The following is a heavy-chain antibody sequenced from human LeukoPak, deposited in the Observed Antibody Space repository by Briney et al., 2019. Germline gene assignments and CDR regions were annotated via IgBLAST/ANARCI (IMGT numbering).Heavy chain of an antibody. D-gene: IGHD3-22*01. CDR1: GYTFTGYY. Sequence: RASVKVSCKASGYTFTGYYMHWVRQAPGQGLEWMGWINPNSGGTNYAQKFQGRVTMTRDTSISTAYMELSRLRSDDTAVYYCARDSGGGYDSSSYYSIPYYYYYMDVWGKGTTVTVSS. V-gene: IGHV1-2*02. J-gene: IGHJ6*03. CDR3: ARDSGGGYDSSSYYSIPYYYYYMDV. CDR2: INPNSGGT.